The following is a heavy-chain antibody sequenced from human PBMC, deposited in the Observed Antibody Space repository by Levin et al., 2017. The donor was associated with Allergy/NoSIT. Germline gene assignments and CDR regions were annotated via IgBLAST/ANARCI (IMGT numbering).Heavy chain of an antibody. CDR1: GGSVSSGTYY. J-gene: IGHJ6*02. D-gene: IGHD6-19*01. CDR2: VNYRGST. V-gene: IGHV4-61*01. Sequence: PSETLSLTCTVSGGSVSSGTYYWSWIRQPPGKGLEWIGYVNYRGSTKYNPSLKSRVTISVDTSNYGFSLNLSSVTAADTAVYYCARNRIVVSGGNDYYYGMDVWGQGTTVTISS. CDR3: ARNRIVVSGGNDYYYGMDV.